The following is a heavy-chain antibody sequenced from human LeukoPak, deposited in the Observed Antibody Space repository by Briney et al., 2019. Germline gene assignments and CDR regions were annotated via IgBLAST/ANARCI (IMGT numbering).Heavy chain of an antibody. CDR1: GDSISSNY. V-gene: IGHV4-4*07. CDR2: MYTNGRT. D-gene: IGHD4-17*01. CDR3: AKGGGDYGDSGGYFDY. J-gene: IGHJ4*02. Sequence: SETLSLTCTVSGDSISSNYWCWIWKPPREGLERIGRMYTNGRTNNNPSLQCRLTLSIATSKNQFSLSFTSVTAAETAVYFCAKGGGDYGDSGGYFDYGGQGALVTVSS.